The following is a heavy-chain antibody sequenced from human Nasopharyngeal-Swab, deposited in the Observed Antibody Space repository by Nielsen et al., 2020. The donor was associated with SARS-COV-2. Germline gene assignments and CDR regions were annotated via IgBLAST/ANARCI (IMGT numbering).Heavy chain of an antibody. J-gene: IGHJ4*02. V-gene: IGHV3-74*01. CDR3: AKGGQYSSSWYGDFDY. CDR2: IDSDGSST. Sequence: GGSLRLSCAASGFTFSSYWMHWVRQAPGKGLAWVSRIDSDGSSTIYADSVKGRFTISRDNAKNTLYLQMNSLRAEDTAVYYCAKGGQYSSSWYGDFDYWGQGTLVTVSS. CDR1: GFTFSSYW. D-gene: IGHD6-13*01.